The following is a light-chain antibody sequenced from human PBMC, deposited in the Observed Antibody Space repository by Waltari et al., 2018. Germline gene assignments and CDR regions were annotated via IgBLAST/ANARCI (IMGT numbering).Light chain of an antibody. CDR1: QSVRSN. J-gene: IGKJ2*01. CDR3: HQYDVWPPQGA. CDR2: GAA. Sequence: EIGLTQSPATLSVSPGERAPLSCRASQSVRSNLAWSQQKPGKAPRPHIYGAATRANGDPARFRGSGSGTDFSLTISSLESEDFAIYYCHQYDVWPPQGAFGQGTRVDIK. V-gene: IGKV3-15*01.